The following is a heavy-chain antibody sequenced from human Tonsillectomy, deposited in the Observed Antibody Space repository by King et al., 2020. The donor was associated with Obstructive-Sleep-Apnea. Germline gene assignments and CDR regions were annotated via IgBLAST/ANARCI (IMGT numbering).Heavy chain of an antibody. CDR2: ISYAGSNK. CDR3: ARVLSGSSTGGFDY. D-gene: IGHD1-26*01. CDR1: GFNISTYA. Sequence: VQLVESGGGVVQPGRSLRLSCTASGFNISTYAMHWVRQAPGKGLEWVAVISYAGSNKYYADSVKGRFTISRDNSKNTLYLQMNILRAEDTAVYYCARVLSGSSTGGFDYWGQGTLVTVSS. J-gene: IGHJ4*02. V-gene: IGHV3-30-3*01.